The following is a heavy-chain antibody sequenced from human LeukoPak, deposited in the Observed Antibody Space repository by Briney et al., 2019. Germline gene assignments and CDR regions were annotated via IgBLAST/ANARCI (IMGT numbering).Heavy chain of an antibody. D-gene: IGHD3-9*01. V-gene: IGHV3-30*07. Sequence: PGGSLRLSCAASGFTFSTYAMHWVRQAPGKGLEWVAVISNDGSKKYYADSVKGRFTISRDNSKNTLYLQMNSLRAEDTAVYYCARAPVLRYFDWLSREVGSVGFLDYWGQGTLVTVSS. J-gene: IGHJ4*02. CDR2: ISNDGSKK. CDR3: ARAPVLRYFDWLSREVGSVGFLDY. CDR1: GFTFSTYA.